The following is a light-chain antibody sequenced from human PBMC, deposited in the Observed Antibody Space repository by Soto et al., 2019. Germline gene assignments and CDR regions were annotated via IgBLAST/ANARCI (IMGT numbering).Light chain of an antibody. J-gene: IGKJ5*01. CDR2: GAS. CDR3: QQYVTSAIT. Sequence: EIVLTQSPGTLSLSPGERATLSCRASQSVSSNYLAWYQQRPGQAPRLLIYGASSRATGIPDRFSGSGSGTDFTLTISRLEPEDFALYYCQQYVTSAITLGQGTRLEIK. CDR1: QSVSSNY. V-gene: IGKV3-20*01.